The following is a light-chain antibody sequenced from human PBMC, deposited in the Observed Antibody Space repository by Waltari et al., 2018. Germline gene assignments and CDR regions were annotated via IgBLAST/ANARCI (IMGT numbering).Light chain of an antibody. CDR3: QQFYSTPT. V-gene: IGKV4-1*01. CDR1: QSVLRNSTKRNS. J-gene: IGKJ1*01. CDR2: WAS. Sequence: DIVMTQSPDSLALSLGDRATLTCKSSQSVLRNSTKRNSLAWLQQRPGQPPKLLIYWASTRDSGVPDRFTGSGSGTDFTLTINSLQAEDVAVYYCQQFYSTPTFGQGTKVEI.